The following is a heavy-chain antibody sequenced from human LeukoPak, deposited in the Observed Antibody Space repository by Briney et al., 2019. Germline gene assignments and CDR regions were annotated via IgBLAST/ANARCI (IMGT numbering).Heavy chain of an antibody. V-gene: IGHV4-59*01. CDR2: IWYSGDT. D-gene: IGHD4-11*01. CDR3: ARDDHSPHYHYAMGV. Sequence: PSENLSLTCTVSGGSISSSSWSWVRQDPGKRLEWVGFIWYSGDTDYNPSLRSRVTISVDTSKNQFSLKLNSVTAADTAVYYCARDDHSPHYHYAMGVWGQGITVTVSS. J-gene: IGHJ6*02. CDR1: GGSISSSS.